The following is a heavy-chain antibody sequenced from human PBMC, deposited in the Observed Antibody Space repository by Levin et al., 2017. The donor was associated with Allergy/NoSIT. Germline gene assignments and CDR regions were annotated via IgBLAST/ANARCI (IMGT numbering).Heavy chain of an antibody. CDR1: GGSFSGYY. CDR3: ARRGTLWEMEQWLDTGFDY. J-gene: IGHJ4*02. D-gene: IGHD6-19*01. V-gene: IGHV4-34*01. CDR2: VNDDGNT. Sequence: NTSETLSLTCAVYGGSFSGYYWTWIRQPPGKGLEWIGEVNDDGNTNYNASLKSRVTMSVDTSRKQFSLKLTSVTAADTAVYYCARRGTLWEMEQWLDTGFDYWAQGTLVTVSS.